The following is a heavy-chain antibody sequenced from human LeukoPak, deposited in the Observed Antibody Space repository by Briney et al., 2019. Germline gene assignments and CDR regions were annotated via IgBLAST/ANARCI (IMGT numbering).Heavy chain of an antibody. CDR3: ARDVAAAAPRDYFDY. CDR1: GFTFSSYN. CDR2: ISSSSSYI. J-gene: IGHJ4*02. D-gene: IGHD6-13*01. Sequence: GGSLRLSCAASGFTFSSYNMNWVRQAPGKGLEWVSSISSSSSYIYYADSVKGRFTISRDNAKNSLYLQMNSLRAEDTAVYYCARDVAAAAPRDYFDYWGQGTLVTVSS. V-gene: IGHV3-21*01.